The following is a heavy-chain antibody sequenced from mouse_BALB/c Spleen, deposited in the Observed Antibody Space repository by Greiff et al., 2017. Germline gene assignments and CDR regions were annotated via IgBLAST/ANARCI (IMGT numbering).Heavy chain of an antibody. V-gene: IGHV1-15*01. J-gene: IGHJ2*01. CDR1: GYTFTDYE. CDR3: TRSRTFYYGSSYDY. CDR2: IDPETGGT. D-gene: IGHD1-1*01. Sequence: PVKQSGAELVRPGASVTLSCKASGYTFTDYEMHWVKQTPVHGLEWIGAIDPETGGTAYNQKFKGKATLTADKSSSTAYMELRSLTSEDSAVYYCTRSRTFYYGSSYDYWGQGTTLTVSS.